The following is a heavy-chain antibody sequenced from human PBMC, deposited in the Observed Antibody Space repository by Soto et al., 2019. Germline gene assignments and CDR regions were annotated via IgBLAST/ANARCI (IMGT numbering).Heavy chain of an antibody. CDR2: ISSNGVGT. D-gene: IGHD6-6*01. Sequence: EVQLAESGGGLAQPGGSLRLSCAASGFTLSGYAMDWVRQAPGKGLEYVSGISSNGVGTYYANSVKGRFTISRDNSKNTVYLHMGSLRPEDMAVYYCARRARPDFYYMDVWGKGTTVTVSS. V-gene: IGHV3-64*01. CDR3: ARRARPDFYYMDV. CDR1: GFTLSGYA. J-gene: IGHJ6*03.